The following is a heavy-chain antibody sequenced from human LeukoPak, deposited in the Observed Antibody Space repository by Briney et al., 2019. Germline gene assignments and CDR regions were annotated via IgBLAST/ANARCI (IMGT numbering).Heavy chain of an antibody. CDR2: IKQDGSEK. V-gene: IGHV3-7*01. CDR1: GFTFSSYW. CDR3: ARKAGYSSVNPFDY. J-gene: IGHJ4*02. D-gene: IGHD6-25*01. Sequence: PGGSLRLSCAASGFTFSSYWMSWVRQAPGKGLEWVANIKQDGSEKYYVDSVKGRFTISRDNAKNSLYLQMNSLRAEDTAVYYCARKAGYSSVNPFDYWGQGTLVTVSS.